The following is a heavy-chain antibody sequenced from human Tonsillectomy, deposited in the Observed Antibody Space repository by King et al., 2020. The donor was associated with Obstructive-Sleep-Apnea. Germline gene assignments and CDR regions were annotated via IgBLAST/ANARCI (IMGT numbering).Heavy chain of an antibody. D-gene: IGHD3-3*01. CDR2: IHHSGST. Sequence: VQLQESGPGLVKPSETLSLTCTVSGYSISSGYYWGWIRQSPGKGLEWIGSIHHSGSTYYNPSLKSRVTISVDTSKNQFSLNLSSVTAADTAVYYCARGDDFWSGYYNGWFDPWGQGTLVTVSS. CDR1: GYSISSGYY. V-gene: IGHV4-38-2*02. CDR3: ARGDDFWSGYYNGWFDP. J-gene: IGHJ5*02.